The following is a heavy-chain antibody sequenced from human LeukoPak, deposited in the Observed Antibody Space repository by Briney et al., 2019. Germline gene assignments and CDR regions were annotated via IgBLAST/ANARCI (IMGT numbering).Heavy chain of an antibody. V-gene: IGHV3-30*02. CDR3: AKSPFYDSSGYYSD. Sequence: GGSLRLSCAASGFTFSNYGMHWVRQAPGKGLEWVTFIRYDGSNKYYADSVKGRFTISRDNSKNTLYLQMNSLRAEDTAVYYCAKSPFYDSSGYYSDWGQGTLVTVSS. D-gene: IGHD3-22*01. CDR2: IRYDGSNK. CDR1: GFTFSNYG. J-gene: IGHJ4*02.